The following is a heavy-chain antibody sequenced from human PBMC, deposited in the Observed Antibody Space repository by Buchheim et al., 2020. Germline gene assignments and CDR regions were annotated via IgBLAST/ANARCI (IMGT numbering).Heavy chain of an antibody. D-gene: IGHD3-22*01. V-gene: IGHV3-23*01. CDR3: AKVSGWSYDSSGLFDY. J-gene: IGHJ4*02. CDR2: ISGSGGST. CDR1: GFTFSSYA. Sequence: EVQLLESGGGLVQPGGSLRLSCAASGFTFSSYAMSWVRQAPGKGLEWVSAISGSGGSTYYADPVKGRFTIPRDNSKNTLYVQMNSLRAEDTAVYYCAKVSGWSYDSSGLFDYWGQGTL.